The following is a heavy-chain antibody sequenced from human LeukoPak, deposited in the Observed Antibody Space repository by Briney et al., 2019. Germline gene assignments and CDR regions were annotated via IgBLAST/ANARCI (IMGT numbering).Heavy chain of an antibody. V-gene: IGHV1-18*01. Sequence: ASVKVSCKASSYTFTSYGISWVRQAPGQGLEWMGWISAYNGNTNYAQKLQGRVTMTTDTSTSTAYMELRSLRSDDTAVYYCARERVWFGELLGRWFDPWGQGTLVTVSS. J-gene: IGHJ5*02. D-gene: IGHD3-10*01. CDR1: SYTFTSYG. CDR3: ARERVWFGELLGRWFDP. CDR2: ISAYNGNT.